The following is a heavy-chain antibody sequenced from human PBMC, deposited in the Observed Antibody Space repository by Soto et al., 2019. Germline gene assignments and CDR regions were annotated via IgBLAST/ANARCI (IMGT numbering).Heavy chain of an antibody. Sequence: SVKVSCKASGGTFSSYAISWVRQAPGQGLEWMGGIIPIFGTANYAQKFQGRVTITADESTSTAYMELSSLRSEDTAVYYCAREKGIAAAVNFDYWGQGPRSPSPQ. J-gene: IGHJ4*02. CDR1: GGTFSSYA. V-gene: IGHV1-69*13. CDR2: IIPIFGTA. D-gene: IGHD6-13*01. CDR3: AREKGIAAAVNFDY.